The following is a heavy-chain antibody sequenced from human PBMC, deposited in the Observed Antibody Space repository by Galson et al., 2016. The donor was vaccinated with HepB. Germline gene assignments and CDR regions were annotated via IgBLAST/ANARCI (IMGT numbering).Heavy chain of an antibody. V-gene: IGHV3-21*01. D-gene: IGHD3-3*01. CDR1: GFTFSDFS. CDR3: ARDRSNYDFWSGYMPDYYFDY. J-gene: IGHJ4*02. Sequence: SLRLSCAASGFTFSDFSMNWVRQAPGKGLEWVSSISSGSRDIYYAGSVKGRFTVSRDNAKNSLYLQMNSLRAEDTAVYYCARDRSNYDFWSGYMPDYYFDYWGQGTLVTVSS. CDR2: ISSGSRDI.